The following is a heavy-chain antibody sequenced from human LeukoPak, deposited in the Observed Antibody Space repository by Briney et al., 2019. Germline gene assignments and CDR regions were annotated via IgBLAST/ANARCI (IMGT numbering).Heavy chain of an antibody. Sequence: GSLRLSCAASGFTFRSYNMNWVRQAPGKRPEWVSSISSSSSYIYYADSVKGRFTISRDNAKNSLYLQMNSLRAEDTALYYCARGASRADYWGRGTLVTVSS. V-gene: IGHV3-21*01. CDR3: ARGASRADY. CDR1: GFTFRSYN. J-gene: IGHJ4*02. CDR2: ISSSSSYI.